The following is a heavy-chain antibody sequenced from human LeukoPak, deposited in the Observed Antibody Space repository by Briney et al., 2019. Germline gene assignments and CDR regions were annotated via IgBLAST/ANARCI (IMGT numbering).Heavy chain of an antibody. CDR3: ARDLRFKEYQLPLDY. D-gene: IGHD2-2*01. V-gene: IGHV3-48*01. J-gene: IGHJ4*02. CDR1: GFTFSSYS. CDR2: ISSSSTI. Sequence: PGGSLRLSCAASGFTFSSYSMNWVRQAPGKGLEWVSSISSSSTIYYADSVKGRFTISRDNAKNSLYLQMNSLRAEDTAVYYCARDLRFKEYQLPLDYWGQGTLVTVSS.